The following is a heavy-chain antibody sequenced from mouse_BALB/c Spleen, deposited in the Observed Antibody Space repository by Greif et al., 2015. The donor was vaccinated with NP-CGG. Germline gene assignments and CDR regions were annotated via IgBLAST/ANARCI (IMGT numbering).Heavy chain of an antibody. Sequence: VQLKESGAELVKPGASVKLSCTASGFNIKDTYMHWVKQRPEQGLEWIGRIDPANGNTKYDPKFQGKATITADTSSNTAYLQLSSLTSEDTAVYYCARRYASNFDYWGQGTTLTVSS. D-gene: IGHD6-5*01. V-gene: IGHV14-3*02. J-gene: IGHJ2*01. CDR3: ARRYASNFDY. CDR2: IDPANGNT. CDR1: GFNIKDTY.